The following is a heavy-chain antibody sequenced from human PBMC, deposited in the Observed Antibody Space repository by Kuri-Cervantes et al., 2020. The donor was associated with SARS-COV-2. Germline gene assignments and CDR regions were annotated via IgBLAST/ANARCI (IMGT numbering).Heavy chain of an antibody. CDR3: AKSSCYNYYIAY. CDR2: MSGSGAST. J-gene: IGHJ4*02. CDR1: GFSFSTNV. Sequence: GESLKISCAASGFSFSTNVMAWVRQAPGKGLEWVSTMSGSGASTHYADSVKGRFTISRDNSKNLLYLQMYSLRAEDTAVYYCAKSSCYNYYIAYWGQGSLVTVSS. V-gene: IGHV3-23*01. D-gene: IGHD5-24*01.